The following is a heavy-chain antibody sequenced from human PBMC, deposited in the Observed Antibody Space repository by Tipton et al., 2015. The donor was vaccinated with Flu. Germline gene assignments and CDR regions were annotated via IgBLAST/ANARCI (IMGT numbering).Heavy chain of an antibody. D-gene: IGHD6-25*01. V-gene: IGHV5-51*01. Sequence: QLVQSGAEVKEPGESLRISCEASGYSFSIYWIGWVRQVPGKGLEWMGLIYPNDGDTKYSPSFQGQVTISADLSISTAFLQWNSLKASDTAMYYCVRQSSGDYWGQGTLVSVP. CDR3: VRQSSGDY. J-gene: IGHJ4*02. CDR2: IYPNDGDT. CDR1: GYSFSIYW.